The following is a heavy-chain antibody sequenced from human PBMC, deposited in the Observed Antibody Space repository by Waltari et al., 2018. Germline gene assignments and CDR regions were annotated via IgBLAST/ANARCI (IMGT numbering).Heavy chain of an antibody. D-gene: IGHD5-12*01. Sequence: QLQLQESGPGLVKPSGTLSLNSAVFGDSMSTTDVWKWVRQPPGKGLEWIGQVRLSGKTNYNPSFASRVSISVDTYNNQFSLRVTSATAADTAVYYCARDRGRGLYLDPWGPGTLVTVSP. V-gene: IGHV4-4*02. CDR1: GDSMSTTDV. J-gene: IGHJ5*02. CDR3: ARDRGRGLYLDP. CDR2: VRLSGKT.